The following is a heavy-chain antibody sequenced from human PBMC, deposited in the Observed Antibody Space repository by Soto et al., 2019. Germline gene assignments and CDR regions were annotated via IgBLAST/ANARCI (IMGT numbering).Heavy chain of an antibody. J-gene: IGHJ4*02. CDR1: GGSIRSSNW. CDR3: AKCITALGPIDY. D-gene: IGHD6-6*01. CDR2: IYHSGST. Sequence: SGTLSLTCAFSGGSIRSSNWWRWVRQPPGKGLGWIGEIYHSGSTNYTPSLKSRVTISVDKSKNQFSLKLSSVTAADTAVYYCAKCITALGPIDYWGQGTLVTVSS. V-gene: IGHV4-4*02.